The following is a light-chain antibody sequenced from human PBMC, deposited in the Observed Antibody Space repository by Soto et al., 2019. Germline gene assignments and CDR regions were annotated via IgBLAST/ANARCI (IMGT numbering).Light chain of an antibody. CDR1: QTISSW. J-gene: IGKJ4*01. V-gene: IGKV1-5*03. CDR3: LQDYNLLT. Sequence: DIQMTQSPSTLSGSVGDRVTITCRASQTISSWLAWYQQKPGKAPKLLIYKASTLKSGVPSRFSGSGSGTDFTLTISSLQPEDFATYYCLQDYNLLTFGGGTKVDIK. CDR2: KAS.